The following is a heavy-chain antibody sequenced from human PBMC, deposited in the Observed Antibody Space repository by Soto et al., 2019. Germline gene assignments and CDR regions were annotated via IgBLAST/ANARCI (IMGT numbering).Heavy chain of an antibody. V-gene: IGHV3-30*03. Sequence: TGGSLRLSCAASGFTFSSYGMHWVRQAPGKGLEWVAVISYDGSNKVYADSVKVRFTISRDNSKNTLCLQMNSLRSDDTAVYYCARALLPFLFGVVSGFPAPDIYWGQGTLVTVSS. CDR1: GFTFSSYG. CDR3: ARALLPFLFGVVSGFPAPDIY. CDR2: ISYDGSNK. D-gene: IGHD3-3*01. J-gene: IGHJ4*02.